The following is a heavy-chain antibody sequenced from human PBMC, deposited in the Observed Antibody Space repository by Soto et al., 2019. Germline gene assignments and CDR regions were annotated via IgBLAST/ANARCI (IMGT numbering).Heavy chain of an antibody. J-gene: IGHJ5*02. CDR2: ISGSGGST. V-gene: IGHV3-23*01. Sequence: PGGSLRLSCAASGFTFSSYAMSWVRQAPGKGLEWVSAISGSGGSTYYADSVKGRFTISRDNSKNTLYLQMDSLRAEDTAVYYCAKSDNWSLFAWFDPWGQGTLVTVSS. D-gene: IGHD1-20*01. CDR3: AKSDNWSLFAWFDP. CDR1: GFTFSSYA.